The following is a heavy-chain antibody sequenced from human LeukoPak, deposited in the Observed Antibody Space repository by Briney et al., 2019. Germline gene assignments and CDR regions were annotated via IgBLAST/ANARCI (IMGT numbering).Heavy chain of an antibody. CDR3: ASGPHREKDY. CDR1: GYTFTSYD. CDR2: ISAYNGNT. V-gene: IGHV1-18*01. Sequence: ASVMVSCKASGYTFTSYDINWVRQATGQGLEWMGWISAYNGNTNYAQKLQGRVTMTTDTSTSTAYMELRSLRSDDTAVYYCASGPHREKDYWGQGTLVTVSS. J-gene: IGHJ4*02.